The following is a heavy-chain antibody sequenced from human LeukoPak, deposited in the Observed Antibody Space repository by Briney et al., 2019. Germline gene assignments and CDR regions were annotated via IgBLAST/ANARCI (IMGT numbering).Heavy chain of an antibody. CDR1: GFTFSSYA. J-gene: IGHJ4*02. CDR3: ARVGYSGWNLEY. V-gene: IGHV3-7*01. CDR2: INQGGSVK. D-gene: IGHD5-12*01. Sequence: GGSLRPSCAASGFTFSSYAMHWVRQAPGKGLEWVANINQGGSVKYYVDSVKGRFTISRDDAKNSLYVQMNSLRDEDTAVYYCARVGYSGWNLEYWGQGTLVTVSS.